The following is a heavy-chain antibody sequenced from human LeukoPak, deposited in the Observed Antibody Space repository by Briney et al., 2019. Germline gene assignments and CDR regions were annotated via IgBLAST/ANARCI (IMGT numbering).Heavy chain of an antibody. D-gene: IGHD1-26*01. CDR3: ARGTGSLDY. CDR1: GDSVSSKSAS. Sequence: SQTLLLTCAISGDSVSSKSASWNWIRQSPSRGLEWLERTYSRSKWFNDYAVSVKSRITVSPDTSKNQFSLHLTSVTPDDTAVYYCARGTGSLDYWGQGTLVTVSS. J-gene: IGHJ4*02. V-gene: IGHV6-1*01. CDR2: TYSRSKWFN.